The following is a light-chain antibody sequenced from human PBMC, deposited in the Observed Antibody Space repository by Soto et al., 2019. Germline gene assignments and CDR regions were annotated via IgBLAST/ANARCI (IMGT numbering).Light chain of an antibody. V-gene: IGKV1-33*01. CDR3: QQYDNLHLFT. J-gene: IGKJ3*01. Sequence: DIQMTQSPSSLSASVGDRVTITCQASHDIINFLNWYQQKPGQAPRLLIYDASTLDTGVPLRFSGSGSGTDFTFTISSLQPEDIATYYCQQYDNLHLFTFGPGTKVDIK. CDR1: HDIINF. CDR2: DAS.